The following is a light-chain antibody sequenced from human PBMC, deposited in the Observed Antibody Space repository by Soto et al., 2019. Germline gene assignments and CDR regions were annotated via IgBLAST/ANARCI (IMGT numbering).Light chain of an antibody. Sequence: DIVMTQSPDSLAVSLGERATINCKSSQSVLYSSNNKNYLVWYQQRPGQPPKMLIYWASTRESGVPDRFSGSGSGTDFTLTISSLQAEDVAVYYCQQYDSTPLTFGQGTKVEIK. V-gene: IGKV4-1*01. CDR1: QSVLYSSNNKNY. J-gene: IGKJ1*01. CDR3: QQYDSTPLT. CDR2: WAS.